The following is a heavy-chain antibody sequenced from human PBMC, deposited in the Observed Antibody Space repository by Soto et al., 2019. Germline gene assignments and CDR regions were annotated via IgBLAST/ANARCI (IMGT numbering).Heavy chain of an antibody. CDR1: GFTFDKYY. J-gene: IGHJ4*02. CDR3: AKDLGYSGYGVFDY. D-gene: IGHD5-12*01. CDR2: ISYDGSNK. Sequence: QVQLVESGGGVVQPGRSLRLSCPASGFTFDKYYIHWVRQAPGKGLEWVAVISYDGSNKYYADSVKGRFTISRDNSKSALYLQMNSLRAEDTAVYYCAKDLGYSGYGVFDYWGQGTLVTVSS. V-gene: IGHV3-30*18.